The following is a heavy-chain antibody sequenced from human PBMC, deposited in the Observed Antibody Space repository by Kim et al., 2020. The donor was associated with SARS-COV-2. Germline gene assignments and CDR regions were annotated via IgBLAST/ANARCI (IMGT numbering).Heavy chain of an antibody. Sequence: GGSLRLSCAASGLTFRDYPMGWVRQAPGKGLEYVSAVSASGGNTYYADSVKGRFTISRDNSKNILYLEMNSLRAEDTAVYYCVKDRRRGDGYNYNYFDYWGQGNLVTVSS. CDR2: VSASGGNT. CDR1: GLTFRDYP. V-gene: IGHV3-23*01. D-gene: IGHD5-12*01. J-gene: IGHJ4*02. CDR3: VKDRRRGDGYNYNYFDY.